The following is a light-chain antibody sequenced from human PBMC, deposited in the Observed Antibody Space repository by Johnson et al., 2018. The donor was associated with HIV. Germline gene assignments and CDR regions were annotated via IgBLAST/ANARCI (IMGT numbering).Light chain of an antibody. CDR1: SSNIGNNY. CDR2: ENS. J-gene: IGLJ1*01. CDR3: GTWDSSLSAV. Sequence: QSVLTQPPSVSAAPGQKVTISCSGSSSNIGNNYVSWYQQLPGTAPRLLIYENSNRPSGIPDRFSGSKSGTSATLAITGLQTGDEADYYCGTWDSSLSAVFGTGTKVTVL. V-gene: IGLV1-51*02.